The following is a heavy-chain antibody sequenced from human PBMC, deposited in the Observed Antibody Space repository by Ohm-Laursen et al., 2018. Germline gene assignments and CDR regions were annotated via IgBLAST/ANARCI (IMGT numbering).Heavy chain of an antibody. J-gene: IGHJ4*02. V-gene: IGHV3-33*01. Sequence: SLRLSCAAPGFTFSSYGMHWVRQAPGKGLEWVAVIWYDGSNKYYADSVKGRFTISRDNSKNTLYLQMNSLRAEDTAVYYCARPAAAGSFDYWGQGTLVTVSS. CDR3: ARPAAAGSFDY. CDR2: IWYDGSNK. CDR1: GFTFSSYG. D-gene: IGHD6-13*01.